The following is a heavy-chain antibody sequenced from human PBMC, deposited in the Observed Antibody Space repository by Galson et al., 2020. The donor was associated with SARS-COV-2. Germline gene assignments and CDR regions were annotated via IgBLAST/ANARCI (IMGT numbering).Heavy chain of an antibody. CDR1: GFAFSSYT. CDR2: LDTSSTYI. J-gene: IGHJ4*02. V-gene: IGHV3-21*01. CDR3: ARSPPASTSGTSIYFDY. Sequence: GESLKISCAASGFAFSSYTMNWVRQAPGKGLEWVASLDTSSTYIYHADSLKGRFTMSRDNAENSLYLQMNSLRAEDTAVYYCARSPPASTSGTSIYFDYWGQGTQVTVSS. D-gene: IGHD3-10*01.